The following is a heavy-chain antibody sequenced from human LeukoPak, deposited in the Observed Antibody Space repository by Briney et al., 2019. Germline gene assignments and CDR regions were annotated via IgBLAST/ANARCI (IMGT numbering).Heavy chain of an antibody. CDR1: GYTFPSYD. D-gene: IGHD3/OR15-3a*01. CDR2: MNPNSGNT. Sequence: GASVKVSCKTSGYTFPSYDINWVRQATGQGLEWMGWMNPNSGNTGYTQKFQGRVTISRNTSITTAYMELSSLRSEDTAVYYCARGPTRTGLYYYFLYWGKRTRVTLSS. CDR3: ARGPTRTGLYYYFLY. J-gene: IGHJ4*02. V-gene: IGHV1-8*01.